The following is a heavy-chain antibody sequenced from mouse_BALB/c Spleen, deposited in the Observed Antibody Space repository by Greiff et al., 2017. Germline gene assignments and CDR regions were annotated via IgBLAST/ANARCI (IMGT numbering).Heavy chain of an antibody. Sequence: EVQLVESGGGLVKPGGSLKLSCAASGFTFSDYYMYWVRQTPEKRLEWVATISDGGSYTYYPDSVKGRFTISRDNAKNNLYLQMSSLKSEDTAMYYCARGGDYRYDRYFDVWGAGTTVTVSS. D-gene: IGHD2-14*01. J-gene: IGHJ1*01. CDR3: ARGGDYRYDRYFDV. CDR1: GFTFSDYY. CDR2: ISDGGSYT. V-gene: IGHV5-4*02.